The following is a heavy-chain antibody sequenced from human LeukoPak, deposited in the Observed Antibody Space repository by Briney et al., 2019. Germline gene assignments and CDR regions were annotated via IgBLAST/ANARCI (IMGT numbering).Heavy chain of an antibody. D-gene: IGHD2-2*01. V-gene: IGHV4-59*01. CDR2: IYYSGST. CDR1: GGSISSYY. J-gene: IGHJ6*03. Sequence: SETLSLTCTVSGGSISSYYWSWIRQPPGKGLEWIGYIYYSGSTNYNPSLKSRVTISVDTSKNQFSLKLSSVTAADTAVYYCARMLLGSCSSCSCYGYYYYYMDVWGKGTTVTVSS. CDR3: ARMLLGSCSSCSCYGYYYYYMDV.